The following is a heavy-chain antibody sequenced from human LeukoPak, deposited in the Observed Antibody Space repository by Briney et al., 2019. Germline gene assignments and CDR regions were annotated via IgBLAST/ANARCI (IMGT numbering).Heavy chain of an antibody. D-gene: IGHD6-13*01. J-gene: IGHJ4*02. CDR1: GGSFSGYY. CDR2: INHSGST. V-gene: IGHV4-34*01. CDR3: ARVLRSSSWAEVDY. Sequence: SETLSLTCAVYGGSFSGYYWSWIRQPPGKGLEWIGEINHSGSTNYNPSLKSRVTISVDTSKNQFSLKLCSVTAADTAVYYCARVLRSSSWAEVDYWGQGTLVTVSS.